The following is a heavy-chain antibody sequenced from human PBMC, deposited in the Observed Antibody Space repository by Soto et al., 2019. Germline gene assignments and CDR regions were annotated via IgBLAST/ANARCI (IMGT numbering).Heavy chain of an antibody. J-gene: IGHJ4*02. Sequence: QITLTESGPTLVKPTQTLTLTCTFSGFSLRTSEVGVGWIRQPPGKALEWLALIYWDDDKRYSPSLNSRLTITKDTSKNQVVLTMTNMDPADTATYYCAHRFDWYYFNYWGRGTVVTVSS. D-gene: IGHD3-9*01. CDR1: GFSLRTSEVG. V-gene: IGHV2-5*02. CDR2: IYWDDDK. CDR3: AHRFDWYYFNY.